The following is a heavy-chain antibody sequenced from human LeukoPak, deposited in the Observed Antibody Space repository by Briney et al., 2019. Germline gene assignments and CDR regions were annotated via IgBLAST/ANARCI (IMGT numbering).Heavy chain of an antibody. CDR1: GFTFSSYA. J-gene: IGHJ4*02. Sequence: GGSLRLSCAASGFTFSSYAMHWVRQAPGKGLEWVAVISYDGSNKYYADSVKGRFTISRDNSKNTLYLQMNSLRAEDTAVYYCARDPTRDGYNYFDYWGQGTLVTVSS. CDR3: ARDPTRDGYNYFDY. V-gene: IGHV3-30*04. D-gene: IGHD5-24*01. CDR2: ISYDGSNK.